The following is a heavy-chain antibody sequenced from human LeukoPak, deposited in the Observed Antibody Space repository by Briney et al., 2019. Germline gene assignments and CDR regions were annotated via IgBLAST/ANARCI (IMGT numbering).Heavy chain of an antibody. CDR2: ISAYNGNT. V-gene: IGHV1-18*01. CDR3: TRDRVGATSWFDP. D-gene: IGHD1-26*01. J-gene: IGHJ5*02. CDR1: GYTFTSYG. Sequence: GASVKVSCKASGYTFTSYGISWVRQAPGQGREWMGWISAYNGNTNYAQKLQGRVTMTTDTSTSTAYMELRSLRSDDTAVYYCTRDRVGATSWFDPWGQGTLVTVSS.